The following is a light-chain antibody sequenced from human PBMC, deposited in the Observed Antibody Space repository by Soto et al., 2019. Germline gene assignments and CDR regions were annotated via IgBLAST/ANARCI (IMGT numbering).Light chain of an antibody. J-gene: IGKJ1*01. Sequence: EIVLTRSPGTLSLSPGERATLSCRASQSVTSSYLTWYQQKPGQAPRLLIYGASSRAAGIPDRFSGSGSGTDFTITINRLEPEDFAVYYCQQYGTSLSWTFGQGTKVEIK. CDR2: GAS. CDR1: QSVTSSY. CDR3: QQYGTSLSWT. V-gene: IGKV3-20*01.